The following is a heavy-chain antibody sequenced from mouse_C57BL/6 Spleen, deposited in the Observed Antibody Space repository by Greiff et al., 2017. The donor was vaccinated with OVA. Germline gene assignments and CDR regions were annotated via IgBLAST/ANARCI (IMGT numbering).Heavy chain of an antibody. CDR3: TDDYDVAWFAY. CDR2: IRLKSDNYAT. J-gene: IGHJ3*01. CDR1: GFTFSNYW. D-gene: IGHD2-4*01. Sequence: EVKVEESGGGLVQPGGSMKLSCVASGFTFSNYWMNWVRQSPEKGLEWVAQIRLKSDNYATHYAESVKGRFTISRDDSKSSVYLQMNNLRAEDTGIYYCTDDYDVAWFAYWGQGTLVTVSA. V-gene: IGHV6-3*01.